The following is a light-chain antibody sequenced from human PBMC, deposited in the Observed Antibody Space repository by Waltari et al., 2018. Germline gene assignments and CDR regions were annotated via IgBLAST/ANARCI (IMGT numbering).Light chain of an antibody. CDR3: ATWDNSLTDVV. CDR1: SSNIGNYY. Sequence: QSVLTQPPSVSAAPGQKVTISCSGSSSNIGNYYVSWYHQLPGAAPKLLIDDNNRRPSGIPDRFSAAKSGTAATLGITGLQIGDDADYYCATWDNSLTDVVFGGGTKLTVL. CDR2: DNN. J-gene: IGLJ2*01. V-gene: IGLV1-51*01.